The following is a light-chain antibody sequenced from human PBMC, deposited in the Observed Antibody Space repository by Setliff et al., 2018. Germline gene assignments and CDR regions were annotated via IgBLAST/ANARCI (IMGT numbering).Light chain of an antibody. CDR1: SSDVGAYTL. V-gene: IGLV2-23*02. CDR2: DVS. Sequence: QSALTQPASVSGSPGQSITISCTGTSSDVGAYTLVSWYQQHPGKAPKVLIFDVSKRPSGVSNRFSGSKSGNSASLTISGLQAEDEADYYCCSYAGSNTPYVFGTGTKVTVL. J-gene: IGLJ1*01. CDR3: CSYAGSNTPYV.